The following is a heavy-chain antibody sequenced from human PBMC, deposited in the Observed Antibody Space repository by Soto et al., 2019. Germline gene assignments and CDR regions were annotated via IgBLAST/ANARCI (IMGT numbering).Heavy chain of an antibody. CDR1: GFTFSGSA. J-gene: IGHJ4*02. D-gene: IGHD2-21*01. CDR2: IRSKPNNYAT. CDR3: IGWSLWLRYDY. V-gene: IGHV3-73*02. Sequence: EVQLVESGGGLVQPGGSLKLSCAASGFTFSGSAMHWVRQASGKGLEWVGRIRSKPNNYATAYGASVKGRFTISKDDSKNIAYLQMTSLKFGDTAVYYCIGWSLWLRYDYCGQGTLVTVSS.